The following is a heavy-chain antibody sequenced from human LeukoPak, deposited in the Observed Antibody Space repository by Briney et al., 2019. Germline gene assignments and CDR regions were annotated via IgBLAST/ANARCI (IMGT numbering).Heavy chain of an antibody. V-gene: IGHV3-30*04. J-gene: IGHJ5*02. D-gene: IGHD1-14*01. CDR1: GFTFSSYA. CDR2: ISYDGSNK. CDR3: ARGSSTGTLSLWFDP. Sequence: GGSLRLSCAASGFTFSSYAMHWVRQAPGTGLEWVAVISYDGSNKYYADSVKGRFTISRDNSKNTLYLQMNSLRAEDTAVYYCARGSSTGTLSLWFDPWGQGTLVTVSS.